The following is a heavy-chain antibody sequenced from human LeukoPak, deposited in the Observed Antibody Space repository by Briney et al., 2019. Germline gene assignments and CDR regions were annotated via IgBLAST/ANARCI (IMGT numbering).Heavy chain of an antibody. J-gene: IGHJ4*02. V-gene: IGHV1-46*01. CDR1: GYTFTSYY. D-gene: IGHD3-3*01. CDR2: INPSGGST. Sequence: ASVKVSCKASGYTFTSYYMHWVRQAPGQGLEWMGIINPSGGSTSYAQKFQGRVTMTRDTSTSTVYMELSSLRSEDTAVYYCARGPREITIFGVVIIRYFDYWGQGTLVTVSS. CDR3: ARGPREITIFGVVIIRYFDY.